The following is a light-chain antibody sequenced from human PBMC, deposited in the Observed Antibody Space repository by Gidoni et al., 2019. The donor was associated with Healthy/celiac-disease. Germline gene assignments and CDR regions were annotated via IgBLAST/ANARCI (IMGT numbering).Light chain of an antibody. V-gene: IGKV4-1*01. CDR3: QQYYSTPQT. Sequence: DIVMNQSPDSLAASLGERATINCKSSQSVLYSSINKNYLAWYQQKPGKPPKLLIYWASTRESGVPDRFSGSGSGTDFTLTISSLQAEDVAVYYCQQYYSTPQTFGQGTKVEIK. J-gene: IGKJ1*01. CDR1: QSVLYSSINKNY. CDR2: WAS.